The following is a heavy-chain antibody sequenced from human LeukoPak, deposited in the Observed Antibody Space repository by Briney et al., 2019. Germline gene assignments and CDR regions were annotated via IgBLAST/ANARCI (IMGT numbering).Heavy chain of an antibody. Sequence: GGSLRLSCAASGFTFSSYSMYWVRQAPGQGLERVSGINRNWGSTGYADSVKGRFTISRDNAKNSLYLQMNSLRAEDTALYYCARVGGGYSYGPPDYWGQGTLVTVSS. D-gene: IGHD5-18*01. J-gene: IGHJ4*02. V-gene: IGHV3-20*04. CDR2: INRNWGST. CDR3: ARVGGGYSYGPPDY. CDR1: GFTFSSYS.